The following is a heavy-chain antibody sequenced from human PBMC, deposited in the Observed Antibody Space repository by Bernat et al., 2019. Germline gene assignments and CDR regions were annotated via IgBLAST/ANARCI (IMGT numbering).Heavy chain of an antibody. CDR3: AREHDSSSWDY. V-gene: IGHV3-33*01. D-gene: IGHD6-13*01. J-gene: IGHJ4*02. CDR1: GFTFSDYC. Sequence: QVQLVESGGGVVKPGGSLRLSCAASGFTFSDYCMHWVRQAPGKGLEWVSDISNDGSNKYYADSVKGRFTISRDNSKNTLYLQMNSLRAEDTAVYYCAREHDSSSWDYWGQGTLVTVSS. CDR2: ISNDGSNK.